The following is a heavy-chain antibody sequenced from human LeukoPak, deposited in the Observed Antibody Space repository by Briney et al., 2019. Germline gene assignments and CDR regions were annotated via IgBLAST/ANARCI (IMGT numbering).Heavy chain of an antibody. CDR2: IKNKRGGGTT. J-gene: IGHJ4*02. D-gene: IGHD1-1*01. V-gene: IGHV3-15*07. CDR3: TIDVSSWNANGFDY. CDR1: GFTFSDAW. Sequence: GGSLRLSCTASGFTFSDAWINWVRQAPGKGLGWVGRIKNKRGGGTTDYPVPVKGRFTISREDAKRMVYLQMNSLKTEDTAVYYCTIDVSSWNANGFDYWGQGTLVTVSS.